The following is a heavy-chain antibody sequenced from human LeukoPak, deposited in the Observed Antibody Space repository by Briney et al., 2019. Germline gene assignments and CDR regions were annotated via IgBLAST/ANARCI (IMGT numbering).Heavy chain of an antibody. V-gene: IGHV4-30-4*01. CDR2: IYYSGST. J-gene: IGHJ5*02. CDR1: GGSISSGDYY. CDR3: AKYSANNWFDP. Sequence: SETLSLTCTVSGGSISSGDYYWSWSRQPPGKGLEWIGYIYYSGSTYYNPSLKSRVTISVDTSKNQFSLKLSSVTAADTAVYYCAKYSANNWFDPWGQGTLVTVSS. D-gene: IGHD1-26*01.